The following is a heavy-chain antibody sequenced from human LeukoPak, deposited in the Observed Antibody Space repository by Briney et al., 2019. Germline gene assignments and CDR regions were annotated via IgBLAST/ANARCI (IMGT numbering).Heavy chain of an antibody. CDR2: IYTSGST. Sequence: SETLSLTCTVSGGSISSYYWSWIRQPAGKGLEWIGRIYTSGSTNYNPSLKSRVIMSVDTSKNQFSLQLSSVTAADTAVYSCARVRLGYCSSTSCYMSDLDYYYYMDVWGKGTTVTVSS. D-gene: IGHD2-2*02. V-gene: IGHV4-4*07. CDR1: GGSISSYY. J-gene: IGHJ6*03. CDR3: ARVRLGYCSSTSCYMSDLDYYYYMDV.